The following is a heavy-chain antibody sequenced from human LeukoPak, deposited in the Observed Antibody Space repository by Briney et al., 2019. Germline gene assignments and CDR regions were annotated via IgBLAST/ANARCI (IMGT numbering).Heavy chain of an antibody. CDR3: AGGIAAAGTDFDY. D-gene: IGHD6-13*01. Sequence: HPGGSLRLSCAASGFTFSSYEMNWVRQAPGKGLEWVSYISSSGSTIYYADPVKGRFTISRDNAKNSLYLQMNSLRAEDTAVYYCAGGIAAAGTDFDYWGQGTLVTVSS. J-gene: IGHJ4*02. CDR1: GFTFSSYE. V-gene: IGHV3-48*03. CDR2: ISSSGSTI.